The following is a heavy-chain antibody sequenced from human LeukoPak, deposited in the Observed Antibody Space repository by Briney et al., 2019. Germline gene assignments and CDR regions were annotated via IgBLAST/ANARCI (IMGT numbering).Heavy chain of an antibody. CDR1: GFTFSNAW. CDR3: ARLLTTANS. CDR2: ISSSGSTI. J-gene: IGHJ4*02. D-gene: IGHD4-11*01. V-gene: IGHV3-11*04. Sequence: GGSLRLSCAASGFTFSNAWRSWVRQAPGKGLEWVSYISSSGSTIYYADSVKGRFTISRDNAKNSLYLQMNSLRAEDTAVYYCARLLTTANSWSQGTLVTVSS.